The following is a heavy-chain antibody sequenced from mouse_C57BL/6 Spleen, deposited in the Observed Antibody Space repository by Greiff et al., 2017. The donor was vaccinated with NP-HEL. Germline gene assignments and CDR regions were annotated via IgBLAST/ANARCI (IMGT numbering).Heavy chain of an antibody. CDR3: TTGDEGAY. V-gene: IGHV1-15*01. Sequence: VQLQQSGAELVRPGASVTLSCQASGYTFPDYEMHWVKQTPVHGLDWIGAIAPDTGGTAYNQKFKGKAILTADKSSSTAYMERRSRTSEDSAVYYCTTGDEGAYWGQGTLVTVSA. J-gene: IGHJ3*01. CDR1: GYTFPDYE. CDR2: IAPDTGGT.